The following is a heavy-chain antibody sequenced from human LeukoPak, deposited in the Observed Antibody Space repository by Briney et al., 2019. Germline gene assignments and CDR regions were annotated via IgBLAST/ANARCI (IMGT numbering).Heavy chain of an antibody. CDR1: GFTFDDYA. J-gene: IGHJ4*02. CDR2: ISGDGGSR. Sequence: PGGSLRHSCAVSGFTFDDYALHWVRQAPGKGLEWVSLISGDGGSRYYAGSVKGRFTVSRDNSKNSLYLQMNRLRTEDTAFYYCAKGADPLTWRMMTVAGTRFDFWGQGTLVTVSS. D-gene: IGHD6-19*01. V-gene: IGHV3-43*02. CDR3: AKGADPLTWRMMTVAGTRFDF.